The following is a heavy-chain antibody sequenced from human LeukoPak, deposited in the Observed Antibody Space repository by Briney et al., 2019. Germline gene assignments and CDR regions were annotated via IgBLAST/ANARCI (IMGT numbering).Heavy chain of an antibody. CDR2: INAANGNT. J-gene: IGHJ4*02. CDR3: ARERSYYDFWSGYYGY. Sequence: ASVKVSCKASGYIFTSYAMHWVGQAPGQRLEWMGWINAANGNTKYSQKFQGRVTITRDTSASTVYMELSSLRSEDTAVYYCARERSYYDFWSGYYGYWGQGTLVTVSS. CDR1: GYIFTSYA. V-gene: IGHV1-3*01. D-gene: IGHD3-3*01.